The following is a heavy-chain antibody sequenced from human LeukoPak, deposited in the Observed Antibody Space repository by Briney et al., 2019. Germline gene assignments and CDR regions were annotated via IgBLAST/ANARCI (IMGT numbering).Heavy chain of an antibody. CDR2: INPNSGGT. D-gene: IGHD5-12*01. V-gene: IGHV1-2*02. Sequence: GASVKVPCKASGYTFTGYYMHWVRQAPGQGLEWMGWINPNSGGTNYAQKFQGRVTMTRDTSISTAYMELSRLRSDDTAVYYCARVRVATSHYYYGMDVWGQGTTVTVSS. J-gene: IGHJ6*02. CDR1: GYTFTGYY. CDR3: ARVRVATSHYYYGMDV.